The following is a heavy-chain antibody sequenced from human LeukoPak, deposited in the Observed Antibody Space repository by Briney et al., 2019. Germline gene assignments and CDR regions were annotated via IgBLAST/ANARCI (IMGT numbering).Heavy chain of an antibody. V-gene: IGHV3-23*01. CDR2: ISGSGDRT. Sequence: GGSLRLSCAASGFTFNNYAMSWVRQAPGKGLEWFSSISGSGDRTYYADSVKGRLTISRDNSRNTLYLQMNSLRAEDTALYYCAKHDGEFYYDKFHFDYWGQGTLVTVSS. J-gene: IGHJ4*02. CDR1: GFTFNNYA. D-gene: IGHD3-22*01. CDR3: AKHDGEFYYDKFHFDY.